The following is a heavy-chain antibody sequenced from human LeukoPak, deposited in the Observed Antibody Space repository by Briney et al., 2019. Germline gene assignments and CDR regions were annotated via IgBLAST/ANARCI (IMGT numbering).Heavy chain of an antibody. CDR1: SGSITNYY. V-gene: IGHV4-59*01. J-gene: IGHJ4*02. CDR3: ARVWSSSWRYFDY. D-gene: IGHD6-13*01. Sequence: SETLSLTCTVSSGSITNYYWSWIRQPPGKGLEWIGFIYYSGNTNYNPSLKSRVTISVDTSKNQFSLKLSSMTAADTAVYYCARVWSSSWRYFDYWGQGTLVTVSS. CDR2: IYYSGNT.